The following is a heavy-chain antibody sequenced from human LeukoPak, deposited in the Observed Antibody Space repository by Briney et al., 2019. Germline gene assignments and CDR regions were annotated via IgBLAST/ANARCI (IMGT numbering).Heavy chain of an antibody. CDR2: INPNSGGT. CDR3: ARDLTVTTQPKPHYGMDV. D-gene: IGHD4-11*01. Sequence: VASVKVSCKASGYTFTGYYMHWVRQAPGQGLEWMGRINPNSGGTNYAQKFQGRVTMTRDTSISTAYMELSRLRSDDTAVYYCARDLTVTTQPKPHYGMDVWGQGTTVTVSS. CDR1: GYTFTGYY. V-gene: IGHV1-2*06. J-gene: IGHJ6*02.